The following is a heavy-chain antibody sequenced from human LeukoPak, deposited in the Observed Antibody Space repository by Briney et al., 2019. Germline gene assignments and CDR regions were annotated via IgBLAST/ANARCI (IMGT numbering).Heavy chain of an antibody. Sequence: GRSMRLSCAPAAFTFGSYWMHWVRQAPGKGLVWVRIINSDGSSRNYADSVEGRFTISRDNAKNTLYLQMNSLRVEDTAVYYCAREDYSGYDFYDYWGRGSLVTVSS. CDR1: AFTFGSYW. CDR2: INSDGSSR. D-gene: IGHD5-12*01. V-gene: IGHV3-74*01. J-gene: IGHJ4*02. CDR3: AREDYSGYDFYDY.